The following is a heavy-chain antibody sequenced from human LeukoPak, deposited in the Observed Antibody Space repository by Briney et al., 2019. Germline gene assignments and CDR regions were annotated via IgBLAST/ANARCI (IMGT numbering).Heavy chain of an antibody. Sequence: SETLSLTCTVSGDSTSSFFWSWIRQPPGKGLEWIGRIYTSGSTNYNPSLKSRVTMSVDTSKNQFSLKLSSVTAADTAVYYCAREPSITIFGVVIIGMDVWGQGTTVTVSS. V-gene: IGHV4-4*07. J-gene: IGHJ6*02. CDR1: GDSTSSFF. CDR3: AREPSITIFGVVIIGMDV. CDR2: IYTSGST. D-gene: IGHD3-3*01.